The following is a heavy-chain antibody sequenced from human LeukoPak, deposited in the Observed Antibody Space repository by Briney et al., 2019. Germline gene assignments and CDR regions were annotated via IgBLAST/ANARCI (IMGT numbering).Heavy chain of an antibody. Sequence: PGGSLRLSCAASGFSFSSYEMTWVRQAPGKGLEWVSFISSSGSGENYADSVKGRFTISRDNAKNSLYLQMNSLRADDTAVYYCARRYYGVDYWGQGTLVTVSS. CDR2: ISSSGSGE. V-gene: IGHV3-48*03. CDR3: ARRYYGVDY. J-gene: IGHJ4*02. D-gene: IGHD4-17*01. CDR1: GFSFSSYE.